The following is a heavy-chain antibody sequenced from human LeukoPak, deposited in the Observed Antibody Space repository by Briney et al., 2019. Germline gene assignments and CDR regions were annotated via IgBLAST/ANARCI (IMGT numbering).Heavy chain of an antibody. V-gene: IGHV3-21*04. J-gene: IGHJ4*02. D-gene: IGHD6-13*01. CDR1: GFTFSSYS. Sequence: PGGSLRLSCAASGFTFSSYSMNWVRQAPGKGLEWVSSISSSSSYIYYADSVKGRFTISRDNAKNTLYLQMNSLRAEDTAVYYCAKGIAAAGIWRGARSPRGLGVDYWGQGTLVTVSS. CDR3: AKGIAAAGIWRGARSPRGLGVDY. CDR2: ISSSSSYI.